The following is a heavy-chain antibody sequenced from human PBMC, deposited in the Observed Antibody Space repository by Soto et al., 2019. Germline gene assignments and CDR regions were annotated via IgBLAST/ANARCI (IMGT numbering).Heavy chain of an antibody. CDR1: GFTFSSNA. D-gene: IGHD3-10*01. V-gene: IGHV3-23*01. CDR2: ISDSGGST. J-gene: IGHJ4*02. Sequence: EVQLLESGGGLVQPGGSLRLSCEASGFTFSSNAMTWVRQAPGKGLEWVSAISDSGGSTYYADSVAGRFTISRDNSRHTLSLQMHSLSAEDTAIYYCAKSLGQDFSDFDSWGQGTQVTVSS. CDR3: AKSLGQDFSDFDS.